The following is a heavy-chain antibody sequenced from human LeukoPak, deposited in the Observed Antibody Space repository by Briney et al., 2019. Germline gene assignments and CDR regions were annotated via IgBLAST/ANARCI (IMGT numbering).Heavy chain of an antibody. J-gene: IGHJ4*01. Sequence: GGSLRLSCAASGFTFSNFAMRWVRQAPGKGVEGGSSITDSGVSTFYADSLSGRFTITRDNAKNTLYVQMKSVRAADTATYFCAKMTDARARYCSGSHWGQGTLVAVSS. V-gene: IGHV3-23*01. CDR2: ITDSGVST. D-gene: IGHD2-15*01. CDR1: GFTFSNFA. CDR3: AKMTDARARYCSGSH.